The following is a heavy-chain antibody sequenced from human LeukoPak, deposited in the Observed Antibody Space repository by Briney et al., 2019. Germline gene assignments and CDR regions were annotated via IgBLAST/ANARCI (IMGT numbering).Heavy chain of an antibody. D-gene: IGHD6-25*01. V-gene: IGHV4-59*08. Sequence: SETLSLTCTVSGGSISSYYWSWIRQPPGKGLEWIGYIYYLGSTNYNPSLKSRVTISVGTSKNQFSLKLRSVTAADTAVYYCARHPSGVPEYFQHWGQGTLVTVSS. CDR2: IYYLGST. CDR1: GGSISSYY. J-gene: IGHJ1*01. CDR3: ARHPSGVPEYFQH.